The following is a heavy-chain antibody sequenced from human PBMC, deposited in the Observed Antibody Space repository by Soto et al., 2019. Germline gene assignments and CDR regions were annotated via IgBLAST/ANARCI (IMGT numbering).Heavy chain of an antibody. CDR3: ARGLLWFGELPNYYFDY. V-gene: IGHV4-61*01. J-gene: IGHJ4*02. Sequence: SETLSLTCTVSGGSVSSGSYYWSWIRQPPGKGLEWIGYIYYSGSTNYNPSLKSRVTISVDTSKNQFSLKLSSVTAADTAVYYCARGLLWFGELPNYYFDYWGQGTLVTVSS. CDR1: GGSVSSGSYY. CDR2: IYYSGST. D-gene: IGHD3-10*01.